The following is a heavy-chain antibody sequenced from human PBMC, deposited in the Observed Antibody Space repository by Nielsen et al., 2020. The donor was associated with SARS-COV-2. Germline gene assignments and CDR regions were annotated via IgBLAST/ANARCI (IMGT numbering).Heavy chain of an antibody. Sequence: SLKISCAASGFSVEDYDIHWVRQVPGRGLEWVSGFSWNGASIGYGDSVKGRFTISRDNAKNSLYLQMNSLRAEDTAVYYCARRSLRITMIVVVGGNWFDPWGQGTLVTVSS. J-gene: IGHJ5*02. CDR1: GFSVEDYD. V-gene: IGHV3-9*01. D-gene: IGHD3-22*01. CDR2: FSWNGASI. CDR3: ARRSLRITMIVVVGGNWFDP.